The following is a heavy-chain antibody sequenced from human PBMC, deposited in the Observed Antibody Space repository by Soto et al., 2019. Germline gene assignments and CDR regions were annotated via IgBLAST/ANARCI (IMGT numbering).Heavy chain of an antibody. CDR3: AGAARPTSYYYYGMDV. J-gene: IGHJ6*02. V-gene: IGHV1-69*01. Sequence: QVQLVQSGAEVNNRGSSVKVSGKASGDTFSSYPFSGVRQAPGQGLEWRGGFIPIFGTANYAQKFQGRVTITADESTSTAYMELSSLRSEDTAVYYCAGAARPTSYYYYGMDVWGQGTTVTVSS. CDR1: GDTFSSYP. CDR2: FIPIFGTA. D-gene: IGHD6-6*01.